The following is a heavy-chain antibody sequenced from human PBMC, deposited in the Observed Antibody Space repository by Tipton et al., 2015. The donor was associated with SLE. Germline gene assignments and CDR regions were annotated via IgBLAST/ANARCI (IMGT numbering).Heavy chain of an antibody. D-gene: IGHD1-26*01. CDR1: GGSISSYY. CDR3: ARSGGYPYYYYYMDV. J-gene: IGHJ6*03. Sequence: TLSLTCTVSGGSISSYYWSWIRQPPGKGLEWIGYIYYSGSTNYNPSLKSRVTISVDTSKDQFSLKLSSVTAADTAVYYCARSGGYPYYYYYMDVWGKGTTVTVSS. CDR2: IYYSGST. V-gene: IGHV4-59*01.